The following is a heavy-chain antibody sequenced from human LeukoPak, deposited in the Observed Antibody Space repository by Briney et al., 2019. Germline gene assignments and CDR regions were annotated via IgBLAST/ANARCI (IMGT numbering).Heavy chain of an antibody. CDR3: AKGSSNWYLFDY. CDR2: ISGSGGST. CDR1: GFTFSSYA. J-gene: IGHJ4*02. V-gene: IGHV3-23*01. Sequence: GGSLRLSCAASGFTFSSYAMSWVRQAPGKELEWVSVISGSGGSTYYADSVKGRFTISRDNSKNTLYLQMNSLRAEDTAVYYCAKGSSNWYLFDYWGQGTLVTVSS. D-gene: IGHD6-13*01.